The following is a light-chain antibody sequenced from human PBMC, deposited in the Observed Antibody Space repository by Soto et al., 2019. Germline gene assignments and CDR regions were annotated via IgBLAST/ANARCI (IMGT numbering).Light chain of an antibody. V-gene: IGLV2-8*01. Sequence: QSALTQPPSASGSPGQSVTISCTGTSSDVGGYNFVSWFQQHPGKAPKLMIYEVSKRPSGVPDRFSGSKSGNTASLTVSGLQAEDEADYYCSSYISSSTPYVFGTGTQLTVL. CDR1: SSDVGGYNF. CDR3: SSYISSSTPYV. J-gene: IGLJ1*01. CDR2: EVS.